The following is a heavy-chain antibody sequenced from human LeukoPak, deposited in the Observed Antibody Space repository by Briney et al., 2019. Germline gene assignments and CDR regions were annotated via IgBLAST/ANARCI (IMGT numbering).Heavy chain of an antibody. V-gene: IGHV3-49*04. CDR1: GFTFGDYA. J-gene: IGHJ4*02. Sequence: GGSLRPSCTASGFTFGDYAMSWVRQAPGKGLEWVGFIRSKAYGGTTEYAASVKGRFTISRDDSKSIAYLQMNSLKTEDTAVYYCTRDRRRAIAARSDAPLDYWGQGTLVTVSS. D-gene: IGHD6-6*01. CDR2: IRSKAYGGTT. CDR3: TRDRRRAIAARSDAPLDY.